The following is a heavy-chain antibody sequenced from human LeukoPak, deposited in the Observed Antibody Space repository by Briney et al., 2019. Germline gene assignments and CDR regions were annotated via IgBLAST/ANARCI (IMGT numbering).Heavy chain of an antibody. V-gene: IGHV4-59*01. CDR1: GGSTSGYY. Sequence: SETLSLSSTLSGGSTSGYYWSWIRQPRASGLEWIGYIYYSGSTNYNPSLKSRVTISVDTSKNHLSLKLSSVTAADTAVYYCAGSTSHYHFDYWGQGALVTVSS. D-gene: IGHD2-2*01. CDR3: AGSTSHYHFDY. J-gene: IGHJ4*02. CDR2: IYYSGST.